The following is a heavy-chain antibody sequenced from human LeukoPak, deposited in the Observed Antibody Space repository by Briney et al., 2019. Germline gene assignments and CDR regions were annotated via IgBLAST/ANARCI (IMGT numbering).Heavy chain of an antibody. J-gene: IGHJ4*02. CDR2: ISSSSSSI. CDR1: GASVSSGGYY. D-gene: IGHD2-15*01. Sequence: ETLSLTCTVSGASVSSGGYYWSWVRQAPGKGLEWVSYISSSSSSIYYADSVKGRFTISRDNAKNSLYLQMNSLRAEDTAVYYCARDSNGGSSGYWGQGTLVIVSS. CDR3: ARDSNGGSSGY. V-gene: IGHV3-48*01.